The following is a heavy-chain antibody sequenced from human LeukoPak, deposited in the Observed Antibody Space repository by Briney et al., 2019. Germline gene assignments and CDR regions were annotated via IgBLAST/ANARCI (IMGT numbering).Heavy chain of an antibody. V-gene: IGHV4-31*03. D-gene: IGHD3-22*01. Sequence: PSETLSLTCTVSGGSISGSSYYWGWIRQHPGKGLEWIGYIYYSGSTYYNPSLKSRVTISVDTSKNQFSLKLSSVTAADTAVYYCARSWGGVYYDSSGYYSRRALYYNYFDYWGQGTLVTVSS. CDR3: ARSWGGVYYDSSGYYSRRALYYNYFDY. CDR1: GGSISGSSYY. CDR2: IYYSGST. J-gene: IGHJ4*02.